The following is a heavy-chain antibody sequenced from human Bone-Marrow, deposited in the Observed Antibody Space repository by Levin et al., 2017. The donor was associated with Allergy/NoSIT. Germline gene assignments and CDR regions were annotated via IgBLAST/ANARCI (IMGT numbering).Heavy chain of an antibody. CDR1: GFTFSIHW. D-gene: IGHD2-15*01. Sequence: GESLKISCAASGFTFSIHWMNWVRQAPGKGLEWVANINKDGGEEYYADSVKGRFTISRDNAQNSLYLQMNSLRVEDTALYYCARGVSSALDNWGQGTLVTVSS. CDR2: INKDGGEE. V-gene: IGHV3-7*01. J-gene: IGHJ4*02. CDR3: ARGVSSALDN.